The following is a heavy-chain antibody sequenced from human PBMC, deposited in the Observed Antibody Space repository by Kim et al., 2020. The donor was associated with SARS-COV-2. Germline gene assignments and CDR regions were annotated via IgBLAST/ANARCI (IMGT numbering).Heavy chain of an antibody. CDR2: ISSSSSTI. CDR1: GFTFSSYS. V-gene: IGHV3-48*02. J-gene: IGHJ6*02. Sequence: GGSLRLSCAASGFTFSSYSMNWVRQAPGKGLEWVSYISSSSSTIYYADSVKGRFTISRDNAKNSLYLQMNSLRDEDTAVYYCARDQDSSSWYWGYYYGMDVWGQGTTVTVSS. CDR3: ARDQDSSSWYWGYYYGMDV. D-gene: IGHD6-13*01.